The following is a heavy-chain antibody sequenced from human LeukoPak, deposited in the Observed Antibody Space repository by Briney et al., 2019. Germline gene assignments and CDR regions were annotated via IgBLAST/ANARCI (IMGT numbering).Heavy chain of an antibody. CDR3: ARESYDSSGWEALVI. Sequence: GGSLRLSCAVSGFTVSSNYMSWVRQAPGKGLEWVSVIYSGGSTYYADSVKGRFTISRDNSKNTLYLQMNSLRAEDTAVYYCARESYDSSGWEALVIWGQGTMVTVSS. CDR2: IYSGGST. CDR1: GFTVSSNY. V-gene: IGHV3-53*01. D-gene: IGHD3-22*01. J-gene: IGHJ3*02.